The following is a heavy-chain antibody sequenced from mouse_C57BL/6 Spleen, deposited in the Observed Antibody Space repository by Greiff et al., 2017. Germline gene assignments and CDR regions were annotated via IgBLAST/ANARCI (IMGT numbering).Heavy chain of an antibody. V-gene: IGHV1-52*01. CDR1: GYTFTSYW. Sequence: QVQLQQPGAELVRPGSSVKMSCKASGYTFTSYWMHWVKQRPIQGLEWIGNIDPSDSETHYNQKFKDKATLTVDKSSSKAYMQLSSLTSEDSAVYYCARLLDGNSYWYFDVWGTGTTVTVSS. CDR2: IDPSDSET. CDR3: ARLLDGNSYWYFDV. D-gene: IGHD2-1*01. J-gene: IGHJ1*03.